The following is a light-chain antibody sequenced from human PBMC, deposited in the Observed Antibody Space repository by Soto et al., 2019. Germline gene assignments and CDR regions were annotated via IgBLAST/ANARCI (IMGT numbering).Light chain of an antibody. CDR2: DAS. Sequence: DIQMTQSPSTLSASVGDRVTITCRASQSISSWVAWYQQKPGKAPKLLIYDASSLESGVPSRFSGSGSGTEFTLTISSLQPVVFVIYYRQQYTLYFGTFVQGTKVDIK. J-gene: IGKJ1*01. CDR1: QSISSW. V-gene: IGKV1-5*01. CDR3: QQYTLYFGT.